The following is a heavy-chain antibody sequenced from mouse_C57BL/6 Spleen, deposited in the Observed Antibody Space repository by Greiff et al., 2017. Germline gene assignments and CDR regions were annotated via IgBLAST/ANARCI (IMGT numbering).Heavy chain of an antibody. CDR3: ASRGDYGAWFAY. CDR1: GYSLTSYG. V-gene: IGHV2-6*01. D-gene: IGHD2-4*01. J-gene: IGHJ3*01. Sequence: QVQLKDSGPGLVAPSQSVSITCTVSGYSLTSYGVDWVRQSPGKGLEWLGVIWGVGSTNYNSALKSRLSISKDNSKSQVFLKMNSLQTDDTAMYYCASRGDYGAWFAYWGQGTLVTVSA. CDR2: IWGVGST.